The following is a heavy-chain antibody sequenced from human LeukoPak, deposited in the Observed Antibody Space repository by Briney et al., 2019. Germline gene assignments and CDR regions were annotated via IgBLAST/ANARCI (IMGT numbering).Heavy chain of an antibody. Sequence: GGSLRLSCAASGFAFSSYAMSWVRQAPGKGLEWVSAISGSGGSTYYADSVKGRFTISRDNSKNTLYLQMNSLRAEDTAVYYCAKDRREREEAFDIWGQGTMVTVSS. J-gene: IGHJ3*02. CDR3: AKDRREREEAFDI. CDR2: ISGSGGST. V-gene: IGHV3-23*01. CDR1: GFAFSSYA. D-gene: IGHD1-26*01.